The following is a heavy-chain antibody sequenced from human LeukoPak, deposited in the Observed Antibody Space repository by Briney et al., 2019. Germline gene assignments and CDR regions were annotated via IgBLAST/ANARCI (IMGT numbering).Heavy chain of an antibody. Sequence: GGSLRLSCAASGFTFSIHAMNWVRQAPGKGLEWVSAISGSGISTYYADSVKGRFTISRDNSKNTVYLQVNSLRVEDTAVYYCAKGRFGYNKSIDCWGQGILVTVSS. D-gene: IGHD5-24*01. CDR1: GFTFSIHA. J-gene: IGHJ4*02. V-gene: IGHV3-23*01. CDR2: ISGSGIST. CDR3: AKGRFGYNKSIDC.